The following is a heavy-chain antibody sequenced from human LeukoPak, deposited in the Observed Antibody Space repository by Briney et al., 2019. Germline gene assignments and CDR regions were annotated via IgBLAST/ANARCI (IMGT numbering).Heavy chain of an antibody. CDR1: GFTFSNAW. CDR3: TTEEVWFGELSAFDY. J-gene: IGHJ4*02. V-gene: IGHV3-15*01. D-gene: IGHD3-10*01. Sequence: AGGSLRLSCAASGFTFSNAWMSWVRQAPGKGLEWVGRIKSKTDGGTTDYVAPVKGRFTISRDDSKNTLYLQMNSLKTEDTAVYYCTTEEVWFGELSAFDYWGQGTLVTVSS. CDR2: IKSKTDGGTT.